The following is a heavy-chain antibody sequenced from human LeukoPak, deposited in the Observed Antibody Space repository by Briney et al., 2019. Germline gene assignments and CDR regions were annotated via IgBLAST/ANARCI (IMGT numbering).Heavy chain of an antibody. J-gene: IGHJ3*02. CDR1: SGSISSYY. V-gene: IGHV4-59*01. CDR2: INNSGST. CDR3: AREVGGGAFDI. D-gene: IGHD3-16*01. Sequence: PSETLSFTSSVSSGSISSYYWSRIPQPPGKGLKWIGYINNSGSTNDNPSLKSRGTISVDTSKNQFSLKLSSVTAADTAVYYCAREVGGGAFDIWGQGTMVTVSS.